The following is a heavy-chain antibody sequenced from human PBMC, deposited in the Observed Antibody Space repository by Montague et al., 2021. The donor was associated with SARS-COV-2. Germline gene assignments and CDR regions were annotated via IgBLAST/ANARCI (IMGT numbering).Heavy chain of an antibody. CDR3: ARVDSSGPGEY. CDR2: ISDSGST. V-gene: IGHV4-59*08. D-gene: IGHD3-22*01. Sequence: SETLSLTCTVPGGSLNNYFWSWIRQPPGKGLEWVGYISDSGSTKYNPSLQSRVTISVDTARNQFSLKLLSVAVADTAFYYCARVDSSGPGEYWGQGILVSVSS. CDR1: GGSLNNYF. J-gene: IGHJ4*02.